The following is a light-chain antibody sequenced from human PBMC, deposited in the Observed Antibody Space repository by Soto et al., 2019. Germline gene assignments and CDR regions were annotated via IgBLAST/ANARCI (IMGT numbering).Light chain of an antibody. CDR3: CSYAGSYTWL. Sequence: QSALTQPRSVSGSPGQSVTISCTGTNSDVGGYNFVSWYQQHPGKAPKLMIYDVSKRPSGVPDRFSGSKSGNTASLIISGLQAEDEADYYCCSYAGSYTWLFGTGTKLTVL. CDR2: DVS. CDR1: NSDVGGYNF. V-gene: IGLV2-11*01. J-gene: IGLJ1*01.